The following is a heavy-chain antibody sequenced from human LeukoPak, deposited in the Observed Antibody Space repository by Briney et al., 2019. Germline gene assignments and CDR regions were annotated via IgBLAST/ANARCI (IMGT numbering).Heavy chain of an antibody. CDR2: ISAYNGNT. CDR1: GFTFTSYG. CDR3: ARGGLPVYYYYMDV. V-gene: IGHV1-18*01. Sequence: GGSLRLSCAASGFTFTSYGISWVRQAPGQGLEWMGWISAYNGNTNYAQKLQGRVTMTTDTSTSTAYMELRSLRSDDTAVYYCARGGLPVYYYYMDVWGKGTTVTISS. J-gene: IGHJ6*03. D-gene: IGHD3-16*01.